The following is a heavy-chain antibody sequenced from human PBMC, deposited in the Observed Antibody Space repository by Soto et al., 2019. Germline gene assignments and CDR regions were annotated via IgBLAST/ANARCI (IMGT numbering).Heavy chain of an antibody. CDR3: ASELRFLEWPPYYFDY. Sequence: GGSLRLSCAASGFTFSSYWMSWVRQAPGKGLEWVANIKQDGSEKYYVDSVKGRFTISRDNAKNSLYLQMNSLRAEDTAVYYCASELRFLEWPPYYFDYWGQGTLVTVSS. D-gene: IGHD3-3*01. V-gene: IGHV3-7*03. J-gene: IGHJ4*02. CDR2: IKQDGSEK. CDR1: GFTFSSYW.